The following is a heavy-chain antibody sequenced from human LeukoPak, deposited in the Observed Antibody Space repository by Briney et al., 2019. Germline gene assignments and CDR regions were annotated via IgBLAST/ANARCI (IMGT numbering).Heavy chain of an antibody. V-gene: IGHV3-21*01. CDR3: ARVRYYDTEPCGMDV. CDR1: GFTFSSYS. Sequence: GGSLRLSCAASGFTFSSYSMNWVRQAPGKGLEWVSSISSSSSYIYYADSVKGRFTISRDNAKNSLYLQMNSLRAEDTAVYYCARVRYYDTEPCGMDVWGQGTTVIVSS. D-gene: IGHD3-22*01. CDR2: ISSSSSYI. J-gene: IGHJ6*02.